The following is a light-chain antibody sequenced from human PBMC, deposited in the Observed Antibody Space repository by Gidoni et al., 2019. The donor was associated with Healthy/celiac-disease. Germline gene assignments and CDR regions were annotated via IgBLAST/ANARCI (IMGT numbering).Light chain of an antibody. CDR2: YDS. J-gene: IGLJ2*01. V-gene: IGLV3-21*04. CDR3: QVWDSSSDHVV. CDR1: NIGSKS. Sequence: SYVLTQPPSVSVAPGKTARITCGGNNIGSKSVHGYQPKPGQAPVLVIYYDSDRPSGIPERFSGSNSGNTATLTISRVEAGDEADYYCQVWDSSSDHVVFGGGTKLTVL.